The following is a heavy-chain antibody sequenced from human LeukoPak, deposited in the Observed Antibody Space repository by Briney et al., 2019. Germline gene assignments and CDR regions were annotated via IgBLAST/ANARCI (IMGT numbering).Heavy chain of an antibody. CDR2: ISGGST. CDR3: VKGVRMGVTSAFDI. D-gene: IGHD1-26*01. V-gene: IGHV3-38-3*01. Sequence: GGSLRLSCAASGFTVSSNEMSWVRQAPGKGLEWVSSISGGSTYYADSRKGRFTISRDNSKNTLHLQMNSLRAEDTAVYYCVKGVRMGVTSAFDIWGQGTMVTVSS. J-gene: IGHJ3*02. CDR1: GFTVSSNE.